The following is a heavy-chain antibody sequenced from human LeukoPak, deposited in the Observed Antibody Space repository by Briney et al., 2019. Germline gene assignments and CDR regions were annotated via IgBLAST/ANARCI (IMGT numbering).Heavy chain of an antibody. D-gene: IGHD2-2*01. CDR1: GGSISSSSYY. CDR2: IYQSGTT. CDR3: ARDYCTTTSCSYSDY. Sequence: SETLSLTCSVSGGSISSSSYYWGWIRQPPGKGLEWIGYIYQSGTTYYNPSLKSRVTISVDKYKNQFSLKLSSVTAADTAVYYCARDYCTTTSCSYSDYWGQGTLVTVSS. J-gene: IGHJ4*02. V-gene: IGHV4-39*07.